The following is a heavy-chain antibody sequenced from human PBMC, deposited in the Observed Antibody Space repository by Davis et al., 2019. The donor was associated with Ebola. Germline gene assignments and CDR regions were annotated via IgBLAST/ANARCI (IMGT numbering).Heavy chain of an antibody. D-gene: IGHD1-26*01. CDR2: IYPGDSDT. CDR1: GYSFTNNW. CDR3: ARTVSGSYYPALDY. J-gene: IGHJ4*02. V-gene: IGHV5-51*01. Sequence: GESLKISCKGSGYSFTNNWIGWVRQMPGKGLEWMGIIYPGDSDTRYSPSFQGQVTISADMSFSTAYLQWSSLEASDTAVYYCARTVSGSYYPALDYWGQGTLVTVSS.